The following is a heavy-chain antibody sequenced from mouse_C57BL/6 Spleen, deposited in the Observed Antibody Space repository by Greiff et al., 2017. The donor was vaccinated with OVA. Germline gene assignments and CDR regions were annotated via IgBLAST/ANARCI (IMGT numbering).Heavy chain of an antibody. Sequence: QVQLQQPGAELVMPGASVKLSCKASGYTFTSYWMHWVKQRPGQGLEWIGEIDPSDSYTNYNQKFKGKSTLTVDKSSSTAYMQLSSLTSEDSAVYYCARRGDEGFDYWGQGTTLTVSS. D-gene: IGHD2-13*01. CDR1: GYTFTSYW. V-gene: IGHV1-69*01. J-gene: IGHJ2*01. CDR2: IDPSDSYT. CDR3: ARRGDEGFDY.